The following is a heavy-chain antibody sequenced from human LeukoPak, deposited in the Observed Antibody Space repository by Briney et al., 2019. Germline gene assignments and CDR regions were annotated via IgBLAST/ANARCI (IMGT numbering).Heavy chain of an antibody. CDR1: GGSINNYY. D-gene: IGHD5-24*01. CDR2: IYYSVSA. J-gene: IGHJ5*02. CDR3: AGGGEMATLTAFDP. Sequence: PSETLSLTSTVSGGSINNYYWSWIRQAPGKGLEGIGYIYYSVSANYNPSLKSRVTISVDTSKKQFSLRLSSVTAEETAVYYCAGGGEMATLTAFDPWGQGTLVTVSS. V-gene: IGHV4-59*01.